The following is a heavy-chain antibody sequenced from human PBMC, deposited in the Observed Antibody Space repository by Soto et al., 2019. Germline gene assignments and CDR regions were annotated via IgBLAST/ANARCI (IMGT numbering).Heavy chain of an antibody. V-gene: IGHV3-30*18. Sequence: GGSLRLSCVASGFTFSRYGMHWVRQAPGKGLEWVAVTSYDGFNKYYADSVKGRFTISRDNSKNTLFLEINSLRAEDTAVYFCAKGDCTNGVRYSGVCFYAMDVWGQGTTVTVYS. D-gene: IGHD2-8*01. CDR3: AKGDCTNGVRYSGVCFYAMDV. CDR1: GFTFSRYG. J-gene: IGHJ6*02. CDR2: TSYDGFNK.